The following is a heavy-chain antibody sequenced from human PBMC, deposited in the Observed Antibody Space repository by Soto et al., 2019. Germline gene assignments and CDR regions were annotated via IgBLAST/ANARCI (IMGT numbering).Heavy chain of an antibody. V-gene: IGHV5-51*01. CDR3: VINSGYDWHYFDY. CDR1: GYSFTSYW. D-gene: IGHD5-12*01. Sequence: GESLKISCKGSGYSFTSYWIGWVRQMPGKGLEWMGIIYPGDSDTRYSPSFQGQVTISADKSISTAYLQWSSLKASDTAMYYCVINSGYDWHYFDYWGQGTLVTVSS. J-gene: IGHJ4*02. CDR2: IYPGDSDT.